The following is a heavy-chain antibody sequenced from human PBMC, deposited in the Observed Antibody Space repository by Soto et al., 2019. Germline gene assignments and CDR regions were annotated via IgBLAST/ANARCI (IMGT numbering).Heavy chain of an antibody. CDR1: GGSISSGGYY. D-gene: IGHD6-6*01. V-gene: IGHV4-31*03. J-gene: IGHJ4*02. Sequence: SETLSLTCTVSGGSISSGGYYWSWIRQHPGKGLEWIGYIYYSGSTYYNPSLKSRVTISVDTSKNQFSLKLSSVTAADTAVYYCARDHPYSSSSAYFDYWGQGTLVTVSS. CDR3: ARDHPYSSSSAYFDY. CDR2: IYYSGST.